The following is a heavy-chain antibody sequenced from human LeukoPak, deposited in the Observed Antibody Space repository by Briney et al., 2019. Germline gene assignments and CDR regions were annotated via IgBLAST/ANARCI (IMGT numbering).Heavy chain of an antibody. CDR1: GASITSGRYY. J-gene: IGHJ4*02. Sequence: SETLSLTCSVYGASITSGRYYWGWMRQAPGKGLEWIGTIHYSGTPTFYNPSLESRVSLFSDTSRNDFSLRLRSVTAADTAVYYCAAGGDDAKAGYWGQGTLVTVSS. V-gene: IGHV4-39*02. D-gene: IGHD3-16*01. CDR3: AAGGDDAKAGY. CDR2: IHYSGTPT.